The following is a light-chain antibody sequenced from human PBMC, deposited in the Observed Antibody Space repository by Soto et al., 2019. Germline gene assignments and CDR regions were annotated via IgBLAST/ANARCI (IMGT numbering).Light chain of an antibody. J-gene: IGKJ2*01. CDR3: QQRSNWST. CDR2: DTS. V-gene: IGKV3-11*01. CDR1: QSVNTY. Sequence: EIVLTQSPATLSLSPGERATLSCRASQSVNTYLAWYQQTPGQAPRLLIYDTSNRATGIPARFSGSGSGTDFTLTISSLGPEDFAVYYCQQRSNWSTFGQGTKLEIK.